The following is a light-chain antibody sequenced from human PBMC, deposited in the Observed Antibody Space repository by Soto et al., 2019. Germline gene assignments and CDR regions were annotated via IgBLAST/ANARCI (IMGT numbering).Light chain of an antibody. CDR1: QGIRND. CDR3: QQDYNYPIT. V-gene: IGKV1-6*02. J-gene: IGKJ5*01. Sequence: ALQMTQSPSSLSSSVRDRVTISCRASQGIRNDLGWYQQKPGKAPKVIIYAASTLQSGVPSRFSGSGSGTDFTLIISSLQPEDSATYYCQQDYNYPITFGQGTRLEI. CDR2: AAS.